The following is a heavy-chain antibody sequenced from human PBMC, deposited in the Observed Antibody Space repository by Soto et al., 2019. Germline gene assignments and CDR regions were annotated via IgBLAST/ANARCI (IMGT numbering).Heavy chain of an antibody. D-gene: IGHD1-20*01. J-gene: IGHJ6*02. CDR2: ISYDGSNK. CDR3: ARILIIGTT. Sequence: PGGSLRLSCAASGFTFSSYGMHWVRQAPGKGLEWVAVISYDGSNKYYADSVKGRFTISRDNAKNSLYLQMNGLRAEDTAVYYCARILIIGTTRGQGTTVTVSS. CDR1: GFTFSSYG. V-gene: IGHV3-30*03.